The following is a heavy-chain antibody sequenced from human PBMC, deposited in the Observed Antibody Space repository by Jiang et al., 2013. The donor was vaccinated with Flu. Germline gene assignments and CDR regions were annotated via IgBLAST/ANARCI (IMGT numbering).Heavy chain of an antibody. D-gene: IGHD5-12*01. J-gene: IGHJ4*02. CDR1: GDTISSYA. V-gene: IGHV1-69*01. CDR3: ARGWAPVDIVAHTPGHALKGYYFDY. CDR2: FIPMFDTP. Sequence: GAEVKKPGSSVKVSCKASGDTISSYAISWVRQAPGQGLEWMGGFIPMFDTPNYTQKFQGRVTITAGESTSTSYMELSSLRSEDTAVYYCARGWAPVDIVAHTPGHALKGYYFDYWGQGTLVTVSS.